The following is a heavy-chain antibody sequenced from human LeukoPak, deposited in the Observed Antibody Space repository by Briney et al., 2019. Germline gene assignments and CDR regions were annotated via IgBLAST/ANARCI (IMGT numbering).Heavy chain of an antibody. CDR2: ISSSSTI. Sequence: GGSLRLSCAASGFTFSSYSMNWVRQAPGKGLEWVSYISSSSTIYYADSVKGRFTISRDNAKNSLYLQMNSLRDEDTAVYYCARDKRGSYDFDYWGQGTLVTVSS. CDR1: GFTFSSYS. CDR3: ARDKRGSYDFDY. J-gene: IGHJ4*02. V-gene: IGHV3-48*02. D-gene: IGHD1-26*01.